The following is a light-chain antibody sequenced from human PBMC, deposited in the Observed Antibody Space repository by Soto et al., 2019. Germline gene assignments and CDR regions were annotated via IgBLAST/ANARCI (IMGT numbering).Light chain of an antibody. Sequence: DIALTQSPGTLSLSPGERATLSCRASQSFNSIYLAWYQQKPGQAPRLLIYGASSRATGIPDRFSGSGSGTDFTLTISRLEPEDFAVYYCHQYDSWTFGQGTKVDIK. CDR1: QSFNSIY. J-gene: IGKJ1*01. CDR3: HQYDSWT. CDR2: GAS. V-gene: IGKV3-20*01.